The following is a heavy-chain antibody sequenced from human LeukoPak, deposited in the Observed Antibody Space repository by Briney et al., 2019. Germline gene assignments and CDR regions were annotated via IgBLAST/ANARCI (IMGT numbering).Heavy chain of an antibody. CDR1: GYTFTDYY. Sequence: ASVKVSCKASGYTFTDYYMHWVRQAPGQGLEWMGWINPNSGVTNYAQKFQGRVTMTRDTSISTAYMELTRLRSDDTAVYYCARGGLRVMVYRLYYMDVWGKGTTVTVSS. CDR3: ARGGLRVMVYRLYYMDV. CDR2: INPNSGVT. D-gene: IGHD2-8*01. V-gene: IGHV1-2*02. J-gene: IGHJ6*03.